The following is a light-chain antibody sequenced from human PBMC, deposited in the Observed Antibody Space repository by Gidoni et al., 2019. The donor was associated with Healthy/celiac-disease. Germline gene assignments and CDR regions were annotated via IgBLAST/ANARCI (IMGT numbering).Light chain of an antibody. CDR1: QSVSSSY. V-gene: IGKV3-20*01. Sequence: EIVLTQSPGTLSLSPGERATLSCRASQSVSSSYLAWYQQKPGQAPRLLIYGASSRATGIQDRFSGSGSGTDFTLTISRLEPEDFAVYYCQQYGSSPVTFGQGTKLEIK. CDR2: GAS. CDR3: QQYGSSPVT. J-gene: IGKJ2*01.